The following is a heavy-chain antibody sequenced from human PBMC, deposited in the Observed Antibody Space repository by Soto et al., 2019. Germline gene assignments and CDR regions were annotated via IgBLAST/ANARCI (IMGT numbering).Heavy chain of an antibody. CDR1: GGSISSYY. D-gene: IGHD1-7*01. J-gene: IGHJ6*02. Sequence: PSETLSLTCTVSGGSISSYYWSWIRQPPGKGLEWIGSIYYSGSTYYNPSLKSRATISVDTSKNQFSLKLSSVTAADTALYYCARLNAGTTYYYYGMDVWGQGTTVTVSS. CDR3: ARLNAGTTYYYYGMDV. V-gene: IGHV4-59*08. CDR2: IYYSGST.